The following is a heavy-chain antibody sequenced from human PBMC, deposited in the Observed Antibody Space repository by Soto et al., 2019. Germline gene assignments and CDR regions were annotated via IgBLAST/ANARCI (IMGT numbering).Heavy chain of an antibody. V-gene: IGHV4-34*01. Sequence: SETLSLTCGVYCGSFRNYYWIWVRQPPGKGLEWIGEVNHSGEATYNPSLQSRVSISLDTSNNHFSLKMTSVTAADTAIYFCARAGRFPRSWFDPWGQGTQVTVSS. CDR1: CGSFRNYY. CDR3: ARAGRFPRSWFDP. CDR2: VNHSGEA. D-gene: IGHD3-10*01. J-gene: IGHJ5*02.